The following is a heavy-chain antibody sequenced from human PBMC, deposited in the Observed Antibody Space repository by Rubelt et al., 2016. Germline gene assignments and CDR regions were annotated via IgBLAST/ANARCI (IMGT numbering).Heavy chain of an antibody. CDR2: FTRGKEN. Sequence: QVQLQESGPGLVKPSETLSLPCTVSGGSISSSRYWWGWIRPSLGKGLEWIGRFTRGKENHYNPSLESRVAISVDKCKSQRCPKGTSLTAADTAVYYCAKTTYGTGGPDEYWGQGTRVAVSS. CDR1: GGSISSSRYW. V-gene: IGHV4-39*01. CDR3: AKTTYGTGGPDEY. J-gene: IGHJ4*02. D-gene: IGHD3-10*01.